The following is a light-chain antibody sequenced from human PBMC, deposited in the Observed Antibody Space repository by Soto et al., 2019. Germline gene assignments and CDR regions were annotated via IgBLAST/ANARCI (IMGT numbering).Light chain of an antibody. CDR3: SSYTSRSTLGV. CDR1: HSDIGGYNY. Sequence: QSVLTQPASVSGSPGQSITISCTGTHSDIGGYNYVSWYQQHPGKAPKLMIYDVSNRPSGVSYRFSGSKSGNTASLTISGLQAEDEADYSCSSYTSRSTLGVFGGGTKLTVL. CDR2: DVS. V-gene: IGLV2-14*03. J-gene: IGLJ2*01.